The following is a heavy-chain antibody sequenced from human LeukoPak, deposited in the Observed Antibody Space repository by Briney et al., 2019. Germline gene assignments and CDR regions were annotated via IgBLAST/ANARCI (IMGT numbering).Heavy chain of an antibody. Sequence: GGSLRLSCAASGFIFNNYAMSWVRQAPGKGLEWVSAISSLGGSTYYAESVKGRFTISRDNSKNTLYLQMNSLRAEDTAVYYCARARNSDYFDYWGQGTLVTVSS. V-gene: IGHV3-23*01. J-gene: IGHJ4*02. D-gene: IGHD4-23*01. CDR3: ARARNSDYFDY. CDR1: GFIFNNYA. CDR2: ISSLGGST.